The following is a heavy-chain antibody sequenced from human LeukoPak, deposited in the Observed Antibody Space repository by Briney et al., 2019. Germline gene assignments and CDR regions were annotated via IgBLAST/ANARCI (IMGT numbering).Heavy chain of an antibody. D-gene: IGHD2-15*01. CDR1: GYTFTDYF. CDR2: INPNNGAA. CDR3: KRVGTDIYCSGGSCYVDH. Sequence: ASVKVSCKASGYTFTDYFIHWVRQAPGQGLEWMGRINPNNGAANFAQKFQGRVTMTRDASSTTAYMELSGLRSDDTAVYYCKRVGTDIYCSGGSCYVDHWGQGTLVIVSS. V-gene: IGHV1-2*02. J-gene: IGHJ4*02.